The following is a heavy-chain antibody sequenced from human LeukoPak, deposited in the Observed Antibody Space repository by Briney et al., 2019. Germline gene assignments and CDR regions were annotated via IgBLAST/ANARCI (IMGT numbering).Heavy chain of an antibody. CDR3: ARGLTPDAFDI. CDR2: IYHSGRT. CDR1: GGSFSGYY. Sequence: SETLSLTCAVYGGSFSGYYWSWIRQPPGKGLEWIGSIYHSGRTHYNPSLKSRVTISGDTSKNQFSLKLSSVTAAETAVYYCARGLTPDAFDIWGQGTMVTVSS. V-gene: IGHV4-34*01. J-gene: IGHJ3*02.